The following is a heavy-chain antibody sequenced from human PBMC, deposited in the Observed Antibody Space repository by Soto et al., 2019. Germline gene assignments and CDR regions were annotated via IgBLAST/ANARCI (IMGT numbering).Heavy chain of an antibody. CDR1: GYTFTSYY. V-gene: IGHV1-46*01. Sequence: ASVKVSCKASGYTFTSYYMHWVRQAPGQGLEWMGIINPSGGSTSYAQKFQGRVTMTRDTSTSTVYMELSSLRSEDTAVYYCARITDQYTSRYYQHGMDVWGQGTTVTVSS. CDR2: INPSGGST. J-gene: IGHJ6*02. CDR3: ARITDQYTSRYYQHGMDV. D-gene: IGHD6-13*01.